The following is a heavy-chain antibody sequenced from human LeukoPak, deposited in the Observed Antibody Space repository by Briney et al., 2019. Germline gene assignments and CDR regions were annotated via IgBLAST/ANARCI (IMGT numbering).Heavy chain of an antibody. V-gene: IGHV4-4*07. CDR1: GDSITSYY. Sequence: PSETLSLTCTVSGDSITSYYWSWIRQPAGKGLEWIGRIYTAGSTNYNPSLKNRVTLSMDASKKQFSLKLTSVTAADTAVYYCARKGLSAVAGAFDIWGQGTMVTVSS. CDR3: ARKGLSAVAGAFDI. J-gene: IGHJ3*02. CDR2: IYTAGST. D-gene: IGHD6-19*01.